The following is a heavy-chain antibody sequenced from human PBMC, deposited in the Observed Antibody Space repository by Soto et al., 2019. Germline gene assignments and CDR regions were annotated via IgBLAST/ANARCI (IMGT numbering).Heavy chain of an antibody. D-gene: IGHD3-10*01. V-gene: IGHV4-39*01. CDR3: VSLGVRAVGLYYPMDV. CDR2: VDYSGTT. Sequence: PSETLSLTCSVSGDSISSSGYYWGWIRQPPGKGLEWIASVDYSGTTFYNPSLKSRVTIAVDTPKNQFSLIPSSVTAADTALFYCVSLGVRAVGLYYPMDVWGKGTTVTVSS. J-gene: IGHJ6*03. CDR1: GDSISSSGYY.